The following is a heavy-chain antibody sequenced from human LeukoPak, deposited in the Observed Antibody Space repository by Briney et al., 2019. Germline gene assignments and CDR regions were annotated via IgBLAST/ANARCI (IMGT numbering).Heavy chain of an antibody. J-gene: IGHJ6*02. CDR3: AKGTMIENYYYYGMDV. CDR2: ISYDGSNK. CDR1: GFTFSSYG. V-gene: IGHV3-30*18. Sequence: GGSLRLSCAASGFTFSSYGMHWVRQAPGKGLEWVAVISYDGSNKYYADSVKGRFTICRDNSKNTLYLQMNSLRAEDTAVYYCAKGTMIENYYYYGMDVWGQGTTVTVSS. D-gene: IGHD3-22*01.